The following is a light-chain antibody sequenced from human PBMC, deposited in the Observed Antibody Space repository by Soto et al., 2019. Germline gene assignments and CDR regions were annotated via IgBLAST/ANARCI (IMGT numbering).Light chain of an antibody. CDR1: QSVSTN. Sequence: EIVMTQSPATLSVSPGERATLSCRASQSVSTNLAWYQQKPGQAPRLLRYGASTRATGIPARFSGSGPGTEFPLTICSLQSEDFAVYYCQQYHNWPPYTFGQGTKLEIK. J-gene: IGKJ2*01. CDR3: QQYHNWPPYT. CDR2: GAS. V-gene: IGKV3-15*01.